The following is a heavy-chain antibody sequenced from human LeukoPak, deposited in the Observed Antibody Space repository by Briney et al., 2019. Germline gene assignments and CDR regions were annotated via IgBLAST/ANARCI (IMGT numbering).Heavy chain of an antibody. J-gene: IGHJ4*02. V-gene: IGHV1-18*01. Sequence: GASVKVSCKASGYTFTSYGISWVRQAPGQGLEWMGWISAYNGNTNYAQKFQGRVTITADKSTCTAYMELSSLRSEDTAVYYCARFLVSHSGHGPWTAYFDYWGQGTLVTVSS. CDR2: ISAYNGNT. CDR3: ARFLVSHSGHGPWTAYFDY. D-gene: IGHD1-26*01. CDR1: GYTFTSYG.